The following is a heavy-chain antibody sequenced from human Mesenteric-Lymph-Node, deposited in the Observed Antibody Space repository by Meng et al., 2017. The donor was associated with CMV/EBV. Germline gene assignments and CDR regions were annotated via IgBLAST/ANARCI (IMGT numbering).Heavy chain of an antibody. CDR1: GYSFTGYY. Sequence: ASVQISCKASGYSFTGYYMHWLRQAPGQGLEWMGWINPDSGGTNYAQKLQGRVTMTRDTFISTAYMELSRLRSDDTFVYYCAILRSYYYVSSGYYPFDYWGQGTLVTVSS. CDR3: AILRSYYYVSSGYYPFDY. CDR2: INPDSGGT. J-gene: IGHJ4*02. V-gene: IGHV1-2*02. D-gene: IGHD3-22*01.